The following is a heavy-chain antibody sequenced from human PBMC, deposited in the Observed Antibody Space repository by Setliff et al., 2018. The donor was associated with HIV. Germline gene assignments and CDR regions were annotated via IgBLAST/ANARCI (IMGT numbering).Heavy chain of an antibody. CDR2: INHSGST. V-gene: IGHV4-34*01. Sequence: SETLSLTCAVFGGSFTDIGGSFTDYYWIWIRQPPGKGLEWIGEINHSGSTHYNPSLKSRFTISVDTSKNQFSLKLTSVTAADTAVYYCARQPVDTASFDPWGQGTLVTVSS. CDR3: ARQPVDTASFDP. J-gene: IGHJ5*02. CDR1: GGSFTDIGGSFTDYY. D-gene: IGHD5-18*01.